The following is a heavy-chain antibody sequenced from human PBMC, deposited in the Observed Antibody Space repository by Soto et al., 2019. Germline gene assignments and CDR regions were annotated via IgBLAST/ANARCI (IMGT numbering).Heavy chain of an antibody. D-gene: IGHD7-27*01. Sequence: SETLSLTCTVSGGSISSSSYYWGWIRQPPGKGLEWIGSIYYSGSTYYNPSLKSRVTISVDTSKNQFSLKLSSVTAADTAVYYCARWAFAGAWFDPWGQGTLVTVSS. J-gene: IGHJ5*02. CDR1: GGSISSSSYY. CDR3: ARWAFAGAWFDP. V-gene: IGHV4-39*01. CDR2: IYYSGST.